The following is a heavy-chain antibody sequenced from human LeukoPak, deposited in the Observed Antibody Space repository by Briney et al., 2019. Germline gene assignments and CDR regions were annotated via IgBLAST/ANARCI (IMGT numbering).Heavy chain of an antibody. J-gene: IGHJ4*02. D-gene: IGHD3-22*01. V-gene: IGHV3-33*06. CDR1: GFTFSSYG. CDR3: AKEVYYDSSGYGFDY. CDR2: IWYDGSNK. Sequence: GRSLRLSCAASGFTFSSYGMHWVRQAPGKGLEWVAVIWYDGSNKYYADSVKGRFTISRDNSKNTLCLQMNSLRAEDTAVYYCAKEVYYDSSGYGFDYWGQGTLVTVSS.